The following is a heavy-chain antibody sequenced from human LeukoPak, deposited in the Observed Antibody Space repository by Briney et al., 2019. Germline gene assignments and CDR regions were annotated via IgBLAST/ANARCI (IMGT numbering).Heavy chain of an antibody. CDR1: GFTFSSYG. CDR2: IFYDGSNK. J-gene: IGHJ6*02. CDR3: AKDHGYAQYYYGMDV. D-gene: IGHD2-2*01. Sequence: PGGSLRLSCAASGFTFSSYGMHWVRQAPGKGLEWVAVIFYDGSNKYYADSVKGRFTISRDNSKNTLYLQMNSLRAEDTAVYYCAKDHGYAQYYYGMDVWGQGTTVTVSS. V-gene: IGHV3-30*18.